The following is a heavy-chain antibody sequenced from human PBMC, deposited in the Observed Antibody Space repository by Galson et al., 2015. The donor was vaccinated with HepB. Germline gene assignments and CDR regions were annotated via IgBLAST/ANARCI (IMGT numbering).Heavy chain of an antibody. J-gene: IGHJ4*02. CDR3: ARARGYCGGDCYSHFDY. CDR2: IYYSGST. V-gene: IGHV4-30-4*07. CDR1: GGSISSGGYS. D-gene: IGHD2-21*02. Sequence: TLSLTCAVSGGSISSGGYSWSWIRQPPGKGLEWIGYIYYSGSTYYNPSLKSRVTISVDTSKNQFSLKLSSVTAADTAVYYCARARGYCGGDCYSHFDYWGQGTLVTVSS.